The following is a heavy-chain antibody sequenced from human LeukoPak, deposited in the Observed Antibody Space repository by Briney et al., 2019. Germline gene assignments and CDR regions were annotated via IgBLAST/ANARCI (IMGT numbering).Heavy chain of an antibody. J-gene: IGHJ5*02. CDR2: IIPIFGTA. D-gene: IGHD3-3*01. Sequence: GASVKVSCKASGGTFSSYAISWVRQAPGQGLEWMGGIIPIFGTANYAQKFQGRVTITADESTSTAYMELSSLRSEHTAVYYCARGGGARLQFLECRTIGGCWFDPWGQGTLVTVSS. CDR1: GGTFSSYA. V-gene: IGHV1-69*13. CDR3: ARGGGARLQFLECRTIGGCWFDP.